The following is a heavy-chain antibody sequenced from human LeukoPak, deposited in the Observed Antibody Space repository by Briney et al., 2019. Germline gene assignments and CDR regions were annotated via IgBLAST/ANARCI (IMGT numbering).Heavy chain of an antibody. D-gene: IGHD2-15*01. Sequence: SETLSLTCTVSGGSISSSSYYWGWIRQPPGKGLEWIGSIYYSGSTYYNPSLKSRVTTSVDTSKNQFSLKLSSVTAADTAVYYCARDLANCSGGSCSDYWGQGTLVTVSS. V-gene: IGHV4-39*02. CDR1: GGSISSSSYY. CDR2: IYYSGST. CDR3: ARDLANCSGGSCSDY. J-gene: IGHJ4*02.